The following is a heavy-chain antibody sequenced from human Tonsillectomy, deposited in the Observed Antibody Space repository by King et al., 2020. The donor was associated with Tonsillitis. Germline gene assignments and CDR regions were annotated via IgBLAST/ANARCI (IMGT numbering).Heavy chain of an antibody. Sequence: VQLPQWGAGLLKPSETLSLTCAVYGGSFSGYYWSWIRQPPGKGLEWIGEINHSGSTNYNPSLKSRVTISVDTSKNQFSLKLSSVTAADTAVYYCARGRGYCSGSSCYYYYGMDVWGQGTTVTVSS. V-gene: IGHV4-34*01. J-gene: IGHJ6*02. CDR2: INHSGST. D-gene: IGHD2-15*01. CDR3: ARGRGYCSGSSCYYYYGMDV. CDR1: GGSFSGYY.